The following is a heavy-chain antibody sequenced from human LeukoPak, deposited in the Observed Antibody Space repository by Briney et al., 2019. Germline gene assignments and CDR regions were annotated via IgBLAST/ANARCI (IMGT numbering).Heavy chain of an antibody. V-gene: IGHV1-69*13. CDR2: IIPIFGTA. CDR3: ARKGAYNYYGSGSYVY. Sequence: SVKVSCKASGGTFSSNEISWVRQAPGQGLEWMGGIIPIFGTAKYAQKFQGRVTITADESTGTAYMELSSLRSEDTAVYYCARKGAYNYYGSGSYVYWGQGTLVTVSS. J-gene: IGHJ4*02. D-gene: IGHD3-10*01. CDR1: GGTFSSNE.